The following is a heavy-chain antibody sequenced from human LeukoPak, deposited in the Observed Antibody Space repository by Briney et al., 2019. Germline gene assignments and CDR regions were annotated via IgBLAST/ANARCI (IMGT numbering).Heavy chain of an antibody. V-gene: IGHV3-53*05. Sequence: GGSLRLSCAASGFTVSSNYMSWVRQAPGKGLEWVSVIYSGGSTYYADSVKGRFTISRDNSKNTLYLQMNSLRAEDTALYYCAKESSSWSDFDYWGQGTLVTVSS. D-gene: IGHD6-13*01. CDR2: IYSGGST. CDR3: AKESSSWSDFDY. J-gene: IGHJ4*02. CDR1: GFTVSSNY.